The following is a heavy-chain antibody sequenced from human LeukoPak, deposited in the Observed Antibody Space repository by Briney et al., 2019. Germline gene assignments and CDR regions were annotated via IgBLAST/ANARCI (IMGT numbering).Heavy chain of an antibody. CDR1: GFTFSSYS. J-gene: IGHJ4*02. D-gene: IGHD1-1*01. Sequence: GGSLRLSCAASGFTFSSYSMNWVRQAPGKGLEWVSYINHLGSQTDYADSVKGRFTISRDNAKNSLSLQMNNLSVDDTAVYYCVRARFTTFVYYWGQGTLVTVSS. V-gene: IGHV3-21*05. CDR2: INHLGSQT. CDR3: VRARFTTFVYY.